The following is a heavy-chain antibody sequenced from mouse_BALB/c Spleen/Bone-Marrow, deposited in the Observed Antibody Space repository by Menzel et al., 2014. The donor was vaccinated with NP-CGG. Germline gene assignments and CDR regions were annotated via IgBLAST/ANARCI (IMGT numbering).Heavy chain of an antibody. Sequence: EVKLEESGGGLVQPGGSLKLSCAASGFDFSRYWMSWVRQAPGKGLQWIGEINPESNTINYSPSLKDKFIISRDNAKNTLYLQMSKVKSEDAALYCCARLGDYGWFAYWGQGTLVTVSA. CDR3: ARLGDYGWFAY. D-gene: IGHD2-13*01. CDR2: INPESNTI. V-gene: IGHV4-1*02. CDR1: GFDFSRYW. J-gene: IGHJ3*01.